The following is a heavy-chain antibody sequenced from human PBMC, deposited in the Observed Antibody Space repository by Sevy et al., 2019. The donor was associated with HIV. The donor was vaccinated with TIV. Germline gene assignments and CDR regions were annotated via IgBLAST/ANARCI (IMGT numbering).Heavy chain of an antibody. V-gene: IGHV1-8*01. CDR3: ARGRLTGIGFDY. J-gene: IGHJ4*02. Sequence: ASVKVSCKASGYTFTSYDINWVRQATGQGLEWMGWMNPNTDNTDYAQKFQGRVTMTRNTSISTAYMELSSPRSEDTAVYYCARGRLTGIGFDYWGQGTLVTVSS. CDR1: GYTFTSYD. CDR2: MNPNTDNT. D-gene: IGHD7-27*01.